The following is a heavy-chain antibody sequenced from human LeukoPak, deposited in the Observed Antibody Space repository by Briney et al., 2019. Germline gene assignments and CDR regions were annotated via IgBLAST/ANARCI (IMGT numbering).Heavy chain of an antibody. D-gene: IGHD2/OR15-2a*01. J-gene: IGHJ4*02. CDR3: AKLSTT. V-gene: IGHV1-2*02. Sequence: ASVKVSCKASGYTFTDSYIHWVRQAPGRGLECMGWIYPKTGGTNYVQKFQGRVTMTADTSISTVYMELTGLKSDDTAVYYCAKLSTTWGPGTLVIVSS. CDR1: GYTFTDSY. CDR2: IYPKTGGT.